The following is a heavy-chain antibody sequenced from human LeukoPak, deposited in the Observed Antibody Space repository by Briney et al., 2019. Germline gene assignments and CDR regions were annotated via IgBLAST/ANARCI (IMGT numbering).Heavy chain of an antibody. V-gene: IGHV4-59*08. Sequence: SETLSLTCTVSGGSISSYYWTWIRQPPGEGLEWIGYIYNTGSTDYNPSLKSRLTISVDTSKNQLSLKLSSVTAADTAVYYCARHRITMVRGVNGWLPGAFDIWGQGTMVTVSS. J-gene: IGHJ3*02. D-gene: IGHD3-10*01. CDR3: ARHRITMVRGVNGWLPGAFDI. CDR2: IYNTGST. CDR1: GGSISSYY.